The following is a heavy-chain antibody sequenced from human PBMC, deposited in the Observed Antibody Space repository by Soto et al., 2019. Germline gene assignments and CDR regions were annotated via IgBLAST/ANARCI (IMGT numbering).Heavy chain of an antibody. CDR2: INPNSGGT. D-gene: IGHD6-19*01. V-gene: IGHV1-2*02. CDR1: GYTFTGYY. J-gene: IGHJ4*01. CDR3: ARDVSSSGRIFDY. Sequence: AAVKVSCKASGYTFTGYYMHWVRQAPGQGLEWMGWINPNSGGTNYAQKFQGRVTMTRDTSISTAYMELSRLRSDDTAVYYCARDVSSSGRIFDYWGQGTLVTVSS.